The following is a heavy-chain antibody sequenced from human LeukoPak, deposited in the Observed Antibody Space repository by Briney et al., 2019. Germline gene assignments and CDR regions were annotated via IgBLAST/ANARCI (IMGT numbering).Heavy chain of an antibody. CDR3: ASSRQQLVSGPFFNPFDY. Sequence: SETLSLTCTVSGGSISSHYWSWIRQPPGKGLEWIGYIYYSGSTNYNPSLKSRVTISVDTSKNQFSLKLSSVTAADTAVYYCASSRQQLVSGPFFNPFDYWGQGTLVTVSS. CDR2: IYYSGST. J-gene: IGHJ4*02. D-gene: IGHD6-13*01. CDR1: GGSISSHY. V-gene: IGHV4-59*11.